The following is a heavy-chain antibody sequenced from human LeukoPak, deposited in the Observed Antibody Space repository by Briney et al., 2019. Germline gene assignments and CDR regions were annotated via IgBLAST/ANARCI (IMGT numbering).Heavy chain of an antibody. V-gene: IGHV3-33*01. CDR1: GFIFSNYG. CDR2: IWYDGSNQ. J-gene: IGHJ4*02. D-gene: IGHD2-15*01. Sequence: PGGSLRLSCAASGFIFSNYGMHWVRQAPGKGLEWVSVIWYDGSNQNYADSVKGRFTISRDNSKNTLVLQMNSLRAEDTAVYYCARGGCSGGSCLYYFDYWGQGTLVTVSS. CDR3: ARGGCSGGSCLYYFDY.